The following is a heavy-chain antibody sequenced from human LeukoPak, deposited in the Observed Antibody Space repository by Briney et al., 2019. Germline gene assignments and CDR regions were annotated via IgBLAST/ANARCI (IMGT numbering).Heavy chain of an antibody. D-gene: IGHD6-13*01. CDR3: AKDSWYSSRWSYHFFDS. V-gene: IGHV3-30*02. J-gene: IGHJ4*02. CDR2: IRYDGSNK. Sequence: PGGSLRLSCAASGFTFSSYGMHWVRQAPGKGLEWVAFIRYDGSNKYYADSVKGRFTISRDNSKNTLYLQMNSLRAEDTAVYYCAKDSWYSSRWSYHFFDSWGQGILVTVSS. CDR1: GFTFSSYG.